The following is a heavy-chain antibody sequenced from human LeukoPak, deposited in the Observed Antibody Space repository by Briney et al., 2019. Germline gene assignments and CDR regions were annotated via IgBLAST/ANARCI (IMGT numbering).Heavy chain of an antibody. CDR1: GFTFSTYS. J-gene: IGHJ4*02. D-gene: IGHD2-15*01. V-gene: IGHV3-23*01. Sequence: AGGSLRLSCAASGFTFSTYSMSWVRQAPGKGLEWVSTISSGGSTYYADSVKGRFTVSRDKSKNTLYLQMNSLRAEDTAVYYCARAPGLLTVDYWGQGTLVTVSS. CDR2: ISSGGST. CDR3: ARAPGLLTVDY.